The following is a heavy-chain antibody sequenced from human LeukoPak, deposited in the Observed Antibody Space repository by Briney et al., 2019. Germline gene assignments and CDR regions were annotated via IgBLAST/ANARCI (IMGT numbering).Heavy chain of an antibody. CDR3: ASRRPDGARPFDY. D-gene: IGHD5-24*01. V-gene: IGHV4-59*01. J-gene: IGHJ4*02. CDR1: GGSISSYY. CDR2: IYYSGTT. Sequence: SETLSLTCTVTGGSISSYYWNWIRHPPGKGLEWIGSIYYSGTTNYNPSLKSRVTLSVDTSKNQFSLKLSSVTAADTAVYYCASRRPDGARPFDYWGQGTPVAVSS.